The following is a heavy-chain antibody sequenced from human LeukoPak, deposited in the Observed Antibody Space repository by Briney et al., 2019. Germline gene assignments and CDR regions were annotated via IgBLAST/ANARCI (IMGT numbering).Heavy chain of an antibody. J-gene: IGHJ4*02. V-gene: IGHV3-11*01. CDR1: GFTFSDYY. CDR3: ARPVMVRGVIISYYFDY. Sequence: GGSLRLSCAASGFTFSDYYMSWIRQAPGKGLEGVSYISSSGSTIYYADSLKGRFTISRDNAKNSLYLQMNSLRAEDTAVYYCARPVMVRGVIISYYFDYWGQGTLVTVSS. D-gene: IGHD3-10*01. CDR2: ISSSGSTI.